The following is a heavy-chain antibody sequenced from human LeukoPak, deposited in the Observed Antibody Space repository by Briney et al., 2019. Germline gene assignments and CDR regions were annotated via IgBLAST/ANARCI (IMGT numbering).Heavy chain of an antibody. J-gene: IGHJ6*02. CDR2: IYYSGST. D-gene: IGHD2-21*01. CDR1: GGSISSAVYS. Sequence: PSQTLSLTCTVSGGSISSAVYSWSWIRQHPGKGLEWIGHIYYSGSTYYNPSLKSRVIILEDTSKIQFSLKVNSVTAADTAVYYCARGVALGVGYYGMDVWGQGTTVTVSS. V-gene: IGHV4-31*03. CDR3: ARGVALGVGYYGMDV.